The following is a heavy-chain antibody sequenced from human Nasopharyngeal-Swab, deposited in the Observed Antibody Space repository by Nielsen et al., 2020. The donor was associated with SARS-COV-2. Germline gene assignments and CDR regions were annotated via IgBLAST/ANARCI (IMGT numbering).Heavy chain of an antibody. J-gene: IGHJ4*02. CDR3: ARDLGSGTVSDY. V-gene: IGHV3-7*01. Sequence: VRQAPGKGLEWVANIKQDGSEEYYVDSVKGRFTISRDNAKNSLYLQMNSLRAEDTAVYYCARDLGSGTVSDYWGQGTLVTVSS. D-gene: IGHD4-17*01. CDR2: IKQDGSEE.